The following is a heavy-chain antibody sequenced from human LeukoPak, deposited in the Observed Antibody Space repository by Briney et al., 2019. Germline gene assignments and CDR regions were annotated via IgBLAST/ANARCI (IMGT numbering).Heavy chain of an antibody. CDR3: VNQISGWVY. CDR1: GFTFSTRP. CDR2: SSGNGGSK. D-gene: IGHD6-19*01. J-gene: IGHJ4*02. Sequence: GGSLRLSCSASGFTFSTRPMHCVRQAPGKGLEYVSGSSGNGGSKYYADSVKGRFTISRDNSKNTVYLQMSSLRPEDTAVYYCVNQISGWVYWGQGTLVTVSS. V-gene: IGHV3-64D*06.